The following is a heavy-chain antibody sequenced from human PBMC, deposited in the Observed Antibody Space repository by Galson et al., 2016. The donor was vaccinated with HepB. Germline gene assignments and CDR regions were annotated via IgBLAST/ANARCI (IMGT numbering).Heavy chain of an antibody. CDR3: ARDPNAVGPSYFDS. Sequence: SLRLSCAASGFIFDDYALHWVRQAPGKGLEWVSVISWNSRHIGYADSGQCRFTISRDNTKNILYLQMSSLRADDTALYFCARDPNAVGPSYFDSWGQGTLVTVSS. D-gene: IGHD3-16*01. J-gene: IGHJ4*02. V-gene: IGHV3-9*01. CDR1: GFIFDDYA. CDR2: ISWNSRHI.